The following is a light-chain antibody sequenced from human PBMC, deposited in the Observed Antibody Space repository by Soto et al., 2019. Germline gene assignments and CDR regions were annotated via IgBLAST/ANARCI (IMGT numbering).Light chain of an antibody. CDR2: EVS. Sequence: QSALTQPPSASGSPGKSVTISCTGTSSDVGGYKYVSWYQQHPGKAPKLMIYEVSKRPSGVPDRFSGSKSGNTASLTVSGLQAEDEADYYCSSYAGSILGVFGGGTKLTVL. CDR3: SSYAGSILGV. J-gene: IGLJ3*02. V-gene: IGLV2-8*01. CDR1: SSDVGGYKY.